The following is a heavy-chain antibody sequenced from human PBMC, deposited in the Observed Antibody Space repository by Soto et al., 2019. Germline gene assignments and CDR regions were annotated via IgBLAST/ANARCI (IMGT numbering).Heavy chain of an antibody. V-gene: IGHV3-74*03. D-gene: IGHD3-10*01. Sequence: EVQLVESGGGLVQPGGSLRLSCVVSGFTFSRYWMHWVRQAPGKGLEWISRINSDGRDTAYAGSVKGRFTISRDNAKNRLALQLNSLRAEATAVYYGLAGESTHCDFWGRGALLSVSS. CDR2: INSDGRDT. CDR3: LAGESTHCDF. CDR1: GFTFSRYW. J-gene: IGHJ4*02.